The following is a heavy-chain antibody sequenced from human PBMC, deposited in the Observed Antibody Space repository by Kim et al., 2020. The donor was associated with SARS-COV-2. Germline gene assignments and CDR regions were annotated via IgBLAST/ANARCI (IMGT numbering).Heavy chain of an antibody. Sequence: SPSFQGQVTISADKSISTAYLQWSSLKASDTAMYYCARLGVEQWAPWFDPWGQGTLVTVSS. D-gene: IGHD6-19*01. CDR3: ARLGVEQWAPWFDP. V-gene: IGHV5-51*01. J-gene: IGHJ5*02.